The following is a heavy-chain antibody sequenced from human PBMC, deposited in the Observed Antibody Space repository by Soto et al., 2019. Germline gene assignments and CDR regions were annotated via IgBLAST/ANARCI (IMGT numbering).Heavy chain of an antibody. CDR2: INPGGSIT. CDR1: GFTFSSYW. D-gene: IGHD2-8*01. Sequence: EEQLVESGGGLVQPGGSLRLSCAASGFTFSSYWMHWVRQAPGKGLVWVSRINPGGSITAYADSVKGRFTISRDNAKNTLYLQMNSLRGDDTAVYYCAIVPTGKYGVWNYWGQGTLVTVSS. V-gene: IGHV3-74*01. CDR3: AIVPTGKYGVWNY. J-gene: IGHJ4*02.